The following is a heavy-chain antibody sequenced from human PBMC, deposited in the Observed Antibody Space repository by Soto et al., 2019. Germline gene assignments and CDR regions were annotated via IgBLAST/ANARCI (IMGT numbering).Heavy chain of an antibody. CDR1: GVSFSDYY. D-gene: IGHD3-16*02. CDR3: ARSYVWLSYHRHFDS. CDR2: INHSGST. Sequence: PSETLSLTCSVYGVSFSDYYWTWIRHPPGKELEWIGEINHSGSTNYNPSLKSRVTISLDTSKNQFSLRLSSVTAADKAMYYCARSYVWLSYHRHFDSWGQGFQVP. V-gene: IGHV4-34*01. J-gene: IGHJ4*02.